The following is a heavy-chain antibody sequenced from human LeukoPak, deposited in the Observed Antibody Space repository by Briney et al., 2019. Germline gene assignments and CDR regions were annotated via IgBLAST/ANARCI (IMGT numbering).Heavy chain of an antibody. Sequence: ASVKVSCKASGYTFTSYYMHWVRQAPGQGLEWMGIINPSGGSTSYAQKFQGRVTMTRDMSTSTVYMELSSLRSEDTAVYYCARYRLGDGYNYGAFDIWGQGTMVTVSS. D-gene: IGHD5-24*01. V-gene: IGHV1-46*01. J-gene: IGHJ3*02. CDR2: INPSGGST. CDR1: GYTFTSYY. CDR3: ARYRLGDGYNYGAFDI.